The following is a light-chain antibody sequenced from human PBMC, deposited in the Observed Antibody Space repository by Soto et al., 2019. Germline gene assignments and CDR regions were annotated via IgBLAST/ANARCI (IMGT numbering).Light chain of an antibody. J-gene: IGLJ1*01. Sequence: LTQPPSASGSPGQSVTISCTGTSSDVGGYNYVSWYQQHPGKAPKLLIYEVSKRPSGVPDRLSGSKSGNTASLTVSGLQTEDEGDYYCSSYGGSNKRYVFGTGTRSPS. CDR1: SSDVGGYNY. V-gene: IGLV2-8*01. CDR2: EVS. CDR3: SSYGGSNKRYV.